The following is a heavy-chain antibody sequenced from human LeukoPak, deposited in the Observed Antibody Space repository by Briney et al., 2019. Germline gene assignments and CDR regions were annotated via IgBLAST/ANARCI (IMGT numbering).Heavy chain of an antibody. V-gene: IGHV1-24*01. CDR3: ARVMEAASFGGNDY. J-gene: IGHJ4*02. CDR2: FDPEDGET. CDR1: GYTLTELS. Sequence: GASVKVSCKVSGYTLTELSMHWVRQAPGKGLEWMGGFDPEDGETIYAQKFQGRVTMTEDTSTSTAYMELRSLRSDDTAVYYCARVMEAASFGGNDYWGQGTLVTVSS. D-gene: IGHD3-10*01.